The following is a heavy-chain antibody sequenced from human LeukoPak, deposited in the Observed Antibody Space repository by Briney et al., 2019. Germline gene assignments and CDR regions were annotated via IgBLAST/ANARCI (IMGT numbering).Heavy chain of an antibody. J-gene: IGHJ6*02. CDR3: ARARYYYGMDV. V-gene: IGHV4-34*09. Sequence: SETLSLTCAVYGGSFSGYYWSWIRQPPGKGLEWIGEINHSGSTYYNPSLKSRVTISVDTSKNQFSLKLSSVTAADTAVYYCARARYYYGMDVWGQGTTVTVSS. CDR2: INHSGST. CDR1: GGSFSGYY.